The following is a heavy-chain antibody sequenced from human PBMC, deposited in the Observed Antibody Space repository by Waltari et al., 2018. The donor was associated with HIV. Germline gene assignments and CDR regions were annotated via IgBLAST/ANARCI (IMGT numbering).Heavy chain of an antibody. Sequence: QVQLVQSGAEVKKPGASVKVSCKASGYTFTSYGISWVRQAPGQGLEWMGWISTYNGNTNCAQKRQGRVTMTTDTSTSTAYMELRSLRSDDTAVYYCARAFRVCYSSGGQYSYYGMDVWGQGTTVTVSS. CDR3: ARAFRVCYSSGGQYSYYGMDV. CDR1: GYTFTSYG. CDR2: ISTYNGNT. D-gene: IGHD6-19*01. V-gene: IGHV1-18*01. J-gene: IGHJ6*02.